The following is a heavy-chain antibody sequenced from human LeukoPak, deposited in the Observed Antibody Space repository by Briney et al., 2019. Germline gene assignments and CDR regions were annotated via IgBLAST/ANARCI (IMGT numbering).Heavy chain of an antibody. J-gene: IGHJ4*02. CDR1: GDSVSSYY. V-gene: IGHV4-4*07. D-gene: IGHD4-23*01. CDR2: IHPSGST. CDR3: ARVGSGVNLYYFDY. Sequence: SETLSLTCTVSGDSVSSYYWSWIRQPAGKGLEWIGRIHPSGSTNYNPSLKSRVTLSVDTSKNQFSLKLSSVTAADTAVYYCARVGSGVNLYYFDYWGQGTLVTVSS.